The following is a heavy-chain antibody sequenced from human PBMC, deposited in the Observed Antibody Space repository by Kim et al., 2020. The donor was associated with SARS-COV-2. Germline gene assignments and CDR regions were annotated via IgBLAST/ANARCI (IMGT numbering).Heavy chain of an antibody. D-gene: IGHD1-7*01. V-gene: IGHV3-48*03. Sequence: YYADSVKGRFTISRDNAKNSLYLQMNSLRVEDTAVYYCARVHWNSFVDYWGLGTLVTVSS. CDR3: ARVHWNSFVDY. J-gene: IGHJ4*02.